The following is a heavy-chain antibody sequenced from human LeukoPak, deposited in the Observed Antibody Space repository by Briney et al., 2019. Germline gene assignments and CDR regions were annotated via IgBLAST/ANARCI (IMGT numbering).Heavy chain of an antibody. V-gene: IGHV1-69*04. J-gene: IGHJ4*02. CDR2: IIPILGIA. D-gene: IGHD5-18*01. CDR1: GGTFSSYA. Sequence: SVKVSCKASGGTFSSYAISWVRQAPGEGLEWMGRIIPILGIANYAQKFQGRVTITADKSTSTAYMELSSLRSEDTAVYYCASPVTGPFDYWGQGTLVTVSS. CDR3: ASPVTGPFDY.